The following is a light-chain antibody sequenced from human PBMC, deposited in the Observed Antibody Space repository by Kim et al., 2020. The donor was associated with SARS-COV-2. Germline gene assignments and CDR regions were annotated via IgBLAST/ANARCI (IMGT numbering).Light chain of an antibody. V-gene: IGKV3-20*01. CDR1: QSVSSSY. CDR2: GAS. Sequence: SPGERSTLSCRASQSVSSSYLAWYQQKPGQAPRLLIYGASSRATGIPDRCSGSGSGTDFTLTISRLEPEDFAVYYCQQYGSSHMYTFGQGTKLEI. CDR3: QQYGSSHMYT. J-gene: IGKJ2*01.